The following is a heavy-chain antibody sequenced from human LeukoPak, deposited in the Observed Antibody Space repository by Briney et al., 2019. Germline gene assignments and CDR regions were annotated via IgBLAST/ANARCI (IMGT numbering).Heavy chain of an antibody. CDR2: ISWNSGSI. J-gene: IGHJ4*02. V-gene: IGHV3-9*01. Sequence: GGSLRLSCVASGFTFDDYAMHWVRQAPGKGLEWVSGISWNSGSIGYADSVKGRFTISRDNAKNSLYLQMNSLRAEDTALYYCAKSMDSSGYDYWGQGTLVTVSS. D-gene: IGHD3-22*01. CDR3: AKSMDSSGYDY. CDR1: GFTFDDYA.